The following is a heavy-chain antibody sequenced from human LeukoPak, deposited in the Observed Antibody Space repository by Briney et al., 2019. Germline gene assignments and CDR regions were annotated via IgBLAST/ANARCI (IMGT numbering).Heavy chain of an antibody. CDR2: IYYSGST. Sequence: SETLSLTCTVSGGSISSYYWSWIRQPPGKGLEWIGYIYYSGSTNYNPSLKSRVTISVDTSKNQFSLKLSSVTAADTAVYYCARDQGYCSGGSCYSVYYYYGRDVWGQGTTVTVSS. V-gene: IGHV4-59*01. J-gene: IGHJ6*02. D-gene: IGHD2-15*01. CDR3: ARDQGYCSGGSCYSVYYYYGRDV. CDR1: GGSISSYY.